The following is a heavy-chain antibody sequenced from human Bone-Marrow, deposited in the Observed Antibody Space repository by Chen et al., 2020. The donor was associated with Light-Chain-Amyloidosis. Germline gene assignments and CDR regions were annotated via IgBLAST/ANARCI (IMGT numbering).Heavy chain of an antibody. CDR3: ARARRKSDWELRYFLDV. Sequence: QVQLVQSGADVKKPGSSVKVSCKASGTTFNNYAFDWVRQAPGQGLEWMGKIIPSFGKTNYAQKFQGRVTITADESTTTIHMELTSLKSEDAAVYYCARARRKSDWELRYFLDVWGNGTTVTVSS. V-gene: IGHV1-69*13. J-gene: IGHJ6*03. CDR1: GTTFNNYA. CDR2: IIPSFGKT. D-gene: IGHD3-10*01.